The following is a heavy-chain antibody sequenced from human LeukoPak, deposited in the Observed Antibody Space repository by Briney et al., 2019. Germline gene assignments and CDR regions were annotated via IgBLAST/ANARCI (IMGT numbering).Heavy chain of an antibody. CDR3: ARGAADYDFWSGYQNWFDP. CDR2: MNPNSGNT. CDR1: GYTFTSYD. Sequence: ASVKVSCKASGYTFTSYDINWVRQATGQGLEWMGWMNPNSGNTGYAQKFQGRVTMTRNTSISTAYMELSSLRSEDTAVYYCARGAADYDFWSGYQNWFDPWGQGTLVTVSS. V-gene: IGHV1-8*01. J-gene: IGHJ5*02. D-gene: IGHD3-3*01.